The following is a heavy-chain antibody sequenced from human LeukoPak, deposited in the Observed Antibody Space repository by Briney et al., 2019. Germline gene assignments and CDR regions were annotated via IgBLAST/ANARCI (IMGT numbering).Heavy chain of an antibody. Sequence: GGSLRLSCAASGFTFSNAWMSWVRQAPGKGLEWVGHIKSKTDGGTTDYAAPVKGRFTISRDDSKNTLYLQMNSLKTEDTAVYYCTTDQQVFDYWGQGTLVTVSS. V-gene: IGHV3-15*01. CDR1: GFTFSNAW. CDR2: IKSKTDGGTT. CDR3: TTDQQVFDY. J-gene: IGHJ4*02.